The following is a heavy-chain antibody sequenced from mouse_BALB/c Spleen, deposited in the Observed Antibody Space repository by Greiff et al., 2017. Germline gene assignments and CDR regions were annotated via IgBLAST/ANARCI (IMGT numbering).Heavy chain of an antibody. V-gene: IGHV1-4*02. J-gene: IGHJ2*01. CDR2: INPSSGYT. Sequence: QVQLKESAAELARPGASVKMSCKASGYTFTSYTMHWVKQRPGQGLEWIGYINPSSGYTEYNQKFKDKTTLTADKSSSTAYMQLSSLTSEDSAVYYCARREYYFDYWGQGTTLTVSS. CDR3: ARREYYFDY. CDR1: GYTFTSYT.